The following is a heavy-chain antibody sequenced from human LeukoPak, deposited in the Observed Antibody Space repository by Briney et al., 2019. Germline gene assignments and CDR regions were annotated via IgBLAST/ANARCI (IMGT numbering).Heavy chain of an antibody. D-gene: IGHD5-12*01. J-gene: IGHJ3*02. CDR3: ARERGYSGKFAFDI. CDR2: VSISSGTI. Sequence: GGSLRLSCAASGFTFTGHNMNWVRQAPGKGLEWISFVSISSGTIYYADSVKGRFTISRDNSKNTLYLQMNSLRAEDTAVYYCARERGYSGKFAFDIWGQGTMVTVSS. V-gene: IGHV3-48*01. CDR1: GFTFTGHN.